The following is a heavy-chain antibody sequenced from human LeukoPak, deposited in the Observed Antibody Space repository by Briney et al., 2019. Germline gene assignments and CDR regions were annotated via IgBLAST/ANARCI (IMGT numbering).Heavy chain of an antibody. D-gene: IGHD2-15*01. J-gene: IGHJ4*02. CDR3: ARVRVAATGFDY. Sequence: ASVKVSCKASGYTFTSYAIHWVRQAPGQRLEWMGWINADNGHTKFPQKFQGRVTITRDTSASTAYMELSSLRSEDTAVYYCARVRVAATGFDYWGQGTLVTVSS. CDR1: GYTFTSYA. V-gene: IGHV1-3*01. CDR2: INADNGHT.